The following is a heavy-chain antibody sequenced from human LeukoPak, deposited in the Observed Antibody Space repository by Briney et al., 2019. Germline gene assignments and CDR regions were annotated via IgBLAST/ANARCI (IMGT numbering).Heavy chain of an antibody. CDR2: IYTSART. V-gene: IGHV4-4*07. Sequence: PSETLSLTCTVSGGSISSYYWGWIRQPPGKGLEWIGRIYTSARTTYNPSLKSRVTMSVDTSKNQFSLKLGSVTAADTAVYYCAREYSSSWYDYWGQGTLVTVSS. CDR1: GGSISSYY. J-gene: IGHJ4*02. CDR3: AREYSSSWYDY. D-gene: IGHD6-13*01.